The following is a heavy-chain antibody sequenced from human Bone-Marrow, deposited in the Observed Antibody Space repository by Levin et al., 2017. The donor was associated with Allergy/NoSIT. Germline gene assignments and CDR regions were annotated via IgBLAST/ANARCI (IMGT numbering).Heavy chain of an antibody. CDR3: ARERFTRANDF. CDR2: IYSREKT. V-gene: IGHV4-4*07. Sequence: SETLSLTCTVSGGSMSGYYWSWVRQPAGKGLEWIGRIYSREKTMYNPSLESRVTMSVDTSRNHFSLKLTSVTAADTAVYFCARERFTRANDFWGQGTLVTVSS. D-gene: IGHD3-3*01. J-gene: IGHJ4*02. CDR1: GGSMSGYY.